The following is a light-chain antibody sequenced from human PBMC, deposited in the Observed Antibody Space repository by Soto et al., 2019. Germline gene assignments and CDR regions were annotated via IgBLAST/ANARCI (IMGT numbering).Light chain of an antibody. V-gene: IGKV3-15*01. CDR1: QTINNN. CDR3: QQYDKWPWT. Sequence: DIVMTQSPATLSMSPGERATLSCRASQTINNNLAWNQQKPGQAPRLLIYGASTRATGIPDRFSGSGSGTEFTLTISSLQSEEFAVYYCQQYDKWPWTFGQGTKVEIK. J-gene: IGKJ1*01. CDR2: GAS.